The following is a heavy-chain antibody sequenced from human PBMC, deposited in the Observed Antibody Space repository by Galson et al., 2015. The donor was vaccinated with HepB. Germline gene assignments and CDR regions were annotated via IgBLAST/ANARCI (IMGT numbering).Heavy chain of an antibody. D-gene: IGHD6-13*01. V-gene: IGHV4-59*08. CDR1: GGSISSYY. J-gene: IGHJ5*02. CDR2: IYYSGST. Sequence: ETLSLTCTVSGGSISSYYWSWIRQPPGKGLEWIGYIYYSGSTNYNPSLKSRVTISVDTSKNQFSLKLSSVTAADTAVYYCARQKTVGIAAAQNWFDPWGQGTLVTVSS. CDR3: ARQKTVGIAAAQNWFDP.